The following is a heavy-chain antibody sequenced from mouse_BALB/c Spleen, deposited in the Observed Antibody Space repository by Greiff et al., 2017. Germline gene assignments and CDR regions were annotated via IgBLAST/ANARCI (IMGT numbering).Heavy chain of an antibody. J-gene: IGHJ4*01. D-gene: IGHD2-3*01. Sequence: EVQVVESGAELVRSGASVKLSCTASGFNINDYYMHWVKQRPEQGLEWIGWIDPENGDTEYAPKFQGKATMTADTSSNTTYLQLSSLTSEDTAVYYCNACRDGAYAMDYWGQGTTVTVSS. V-gene: IGHV14-4*02. CDR1: GFNINDYY. CDR3: NACRDGAYAMDY. CDR2: IDPENGDT.